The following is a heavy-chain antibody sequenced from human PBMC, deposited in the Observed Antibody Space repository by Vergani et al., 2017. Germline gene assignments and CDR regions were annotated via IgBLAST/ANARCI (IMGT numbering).Heavy chain of an antibody. D-gene: IGHD5-12*01. J-gene: IGHJ4*02. CDR1: GFTVSSYW. CDR3: AREDVDIVATIPYYYFDY. V-gene: IGHV3-7*01. Sequence: EVQLVESGGGLVQPGGSLRLSCAASGFTVSSYWMSWVRQAPGKGLEWVANIKQDGSEKYYVDSVKGRFTISRDNAKNSLYLQMNSLIAEDTAVYYCAREDVDIVATIPYYYFDYWGQGTLVTVSS. CDR2: IKQDGSEK.